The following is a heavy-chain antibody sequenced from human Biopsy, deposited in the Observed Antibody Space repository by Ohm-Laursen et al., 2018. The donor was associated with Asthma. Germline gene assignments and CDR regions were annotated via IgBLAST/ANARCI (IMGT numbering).Heavy chain of an antibody. V-gene: IGHV4-31*03. CDR3: AIAQYYYDSRGYYRSFDY. Sequence: SQTLSLTCTVSYGSITSGGYYWTWIRQHPGKGLEWIGFIYYRGSTYYNPSLKSRVSISIDTSKNQFSLKLSSVTAADTAVYYCAIAQYYYDSRGYYRSFDYWGQGTLVTVSS. CDR1: YGSITSGGYY. D-gene: IGHD3-22*01. J-gene: IGHJ4*02. CDR2: IYYRGST.